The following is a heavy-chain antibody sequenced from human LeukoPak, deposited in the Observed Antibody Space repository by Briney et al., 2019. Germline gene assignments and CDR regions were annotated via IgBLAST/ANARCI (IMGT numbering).Heavy chain of an antibody. D-gene: IGHD6-13*01. Sequence: PGGSLRLSCAASGFTFSNYPMTWVRQAPGKGLEWVSAISGSGDSTKYADSVKGRFTASRDNSKNTLYLRMNSLRAEDTAVYYCAKDHRAVAGRGGYYYYGMDVWGQGTTVTVSS. J-gene: IGHJ6*02. CDR3: AKDHRAVAGRGGYYYYGMDV. CDR1: GFTFSNYP. CDR2: ISGSGDST. V-gene: IGHV3-23*01.